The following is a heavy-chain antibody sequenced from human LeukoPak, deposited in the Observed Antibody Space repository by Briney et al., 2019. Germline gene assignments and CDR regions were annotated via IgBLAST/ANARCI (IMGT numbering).Heavy chain of an antibody. V-gene: IGHV1-8*01. J-gene: IGHJ5*02. D-gene: IGHD6-6*01. CDR1: GYTFTSYD. Sequence: GASVNVSCKASGYTFTSYDINWVRQATGQGLEWMGLRNPNSGNTGYAQKFQGRVSMTWNTSISTAYMELSSLKSEDTAVYYCAKIGAAARRTPNPRWFDPWGQGTLVTVSS. CDR3: AKIGAAARRTPNPRWFDP. CDR2: RNPNSGNT.